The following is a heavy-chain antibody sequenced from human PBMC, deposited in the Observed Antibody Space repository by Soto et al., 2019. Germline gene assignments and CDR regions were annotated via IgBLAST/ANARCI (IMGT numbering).Heavy chain of an antibody. D-gene: IGHD3-10*01. CDR1: GGSISSSSYY. CDR2: IYYSGST. Sequence: SEPLSLTCTVSGGSISSSSYYWGWIRQPPGKGLEWIGSIYYSGSTYYNPSLKSRVTISVDTSKNQFSLKLSSVTAADTAVYYCARVIITMVRGLIFAEWGQGNLVTVS. V-gene: IGHV4-39*01. J-gene: IGHJ4*02. CDR3: ARVIITMVRGLIFAE.